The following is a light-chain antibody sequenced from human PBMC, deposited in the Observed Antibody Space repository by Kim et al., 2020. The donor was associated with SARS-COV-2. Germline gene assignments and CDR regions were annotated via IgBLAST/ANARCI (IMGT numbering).Light chain of an antibody. CDR1: NNGDES. CDR2: YYS. J-gene: IGLJ3*02. CDR3: QVWYSTFDHRVV. V-gene: IGLV3-21*04. Sequence: SNAYGTYNNGDESVYWRQQKPGQAPVLVISYYSDRHSGIPELFSGTNCGNAAAVAISRVEAGDEADYYCQVWYSTFDHRVVFGGGTQLTVL.